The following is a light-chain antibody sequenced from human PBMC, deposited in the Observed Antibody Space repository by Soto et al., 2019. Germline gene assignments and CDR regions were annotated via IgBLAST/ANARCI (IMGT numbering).Light chain of an antibody. CDR2: SAS. Sequence: EIVLTQSPATLSLSPGERATLSCGASQSVSNNYLAWYQQKPGLAPRLLIYSASSRATGIPDRFSGSGSGTDFTLTISTLEPEDVAVDPCQQYGTSVRTFGQGTKVEI. V-gene: IGKV3D-20*01. J-gene: IGKJ1*01. CDR3: QQYGTSVRT. CDR1: QSVSNNY.